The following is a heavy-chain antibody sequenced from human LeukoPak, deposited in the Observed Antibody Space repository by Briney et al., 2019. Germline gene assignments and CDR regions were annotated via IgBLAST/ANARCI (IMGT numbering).Heavy chain of an antibody. CDR1: GFTFSSYA. CDR2: ISGSGGST. D-gene: IGHD3-3*01. Sequence: PGGSLRLSCAASGFTFSSYAMSWVRQAPGKGLEWVSAISGSGGSTYYADSEKGRFTISRDNSNNTLYLQLNNLTADDTAVYSCAKEKRFLEWLFRPYYFDSWGQGTLVTASS. J-gene: IGHJ4*02. V-gene: IGHV3-23*01. CDR3: AKEKRFLEWLFRPYYFDS.